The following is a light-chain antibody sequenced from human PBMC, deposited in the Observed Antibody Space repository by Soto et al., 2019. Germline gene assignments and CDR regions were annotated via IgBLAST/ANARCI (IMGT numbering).Light chain of an antibody. J-gene: IGKJ4*01. Sequence: EIALTHSPATLSLSPWERATLSCRASQSVSRYLAWYQQKPGQAPRLLIYDASNRATGIPARFSGSGSGTDFTLTISSLEPEDFALYYCQQRGNWPSFGGGTKVDI. CDR3: QQRGNWPS. V-gene: IGKV3-11*01. CDR2: DAS. CDR1: QSVSRY.